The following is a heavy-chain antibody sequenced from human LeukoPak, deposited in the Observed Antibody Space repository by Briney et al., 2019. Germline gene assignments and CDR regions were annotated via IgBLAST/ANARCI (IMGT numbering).Heavy chain of an antibody. D-gene: IGHD5-24*01. CDR1: GGSISSSSYY. J-gene: IGHJ4*02. CDR2: IYYSGST. CDR3: ARLDGYNLLDY. V-gene: IGHV4-39*01. Sequence: PSETLSPTCTVSGGSISSSSYYWGWIRQPPGKGLEWIGSIYYSGSTYYNPSLKSRVTISVDTSKNQFSLKLSSVTAADTAVYYCARLDGYNLLDYWGQGTLVTVSS.